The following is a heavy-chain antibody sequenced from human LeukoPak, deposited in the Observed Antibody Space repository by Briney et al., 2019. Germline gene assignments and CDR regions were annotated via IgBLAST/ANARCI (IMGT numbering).Heavy chain of an antibody. V-gene: IGHV1-46*04. D-gene: IGHD6-13*01. CDR1: GYTFTSYY. Sequence: ASVKVSCKASGYTFTSYYMHWVRQAPGQGLEGMGMINPSDGSTTDTKKLQGRVTMTRDTSTSTLYMEVSSLRSEDTAVYYCAREMGATAGAHFDYWGQGTLVTVSS. CDR3: AREMGATAGAHFDY. J-gene: IGHJ4*02. CDR2: INPSDGST.